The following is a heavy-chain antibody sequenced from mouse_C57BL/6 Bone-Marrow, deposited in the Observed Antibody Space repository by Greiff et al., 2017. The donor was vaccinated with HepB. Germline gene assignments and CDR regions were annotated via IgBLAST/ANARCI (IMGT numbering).Heavy chain of an antibody. CDR3: TTGGFFDY. CDR2: IDPENGDT. J-gene: IGHJ2*01. Sequence: VQLQQSGAELVRPGASVKLSCTASGFNIKDDYMHWVKQRPEQGLEWIGWIDPENGDTEYASKFQSKATITADTSSNTAYLQLSSLTSEDTAVYYCTTGGFFDYWGQGTTLTVSS. V-gene: IGHV14-4*01. CDR1: GFNIKDDY.